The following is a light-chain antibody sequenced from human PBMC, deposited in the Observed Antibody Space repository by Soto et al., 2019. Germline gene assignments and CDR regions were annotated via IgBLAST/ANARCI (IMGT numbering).Light chain of an antibody. CDR2: GAS. J-gene: IGKJ4*01. CDR1: QSVSSN. V-gene: IGKV3D-15*01. CDR3: QQYNNWPPLT. Sequence: EIVMTQSPATLSVSAGERVTLSCRASQSVSSNLAWYQQKPGQAPRLLIYGASTRATGIPARFSGSGSGTDCTLSISSRQSEDSAVYYCQQYNNWPPLTFGGGTKVEIK.